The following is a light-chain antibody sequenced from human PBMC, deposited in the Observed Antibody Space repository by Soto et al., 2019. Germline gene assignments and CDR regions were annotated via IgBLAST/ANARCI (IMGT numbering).Light chain of an antibody. CDR3: QQRSNWPRIT. J-gene: IGKJ5*01. CDR1: QSVSSNY. Sequence: EIVLTQSPDTLSLYPGERATLPCRASQSVSSNYLAWHQQKPGQAPRLLIYNASNRATGIPARFSGSGSGTDFTLTISSLEPEDFAVYYCQQRSNWPRITFGQGTRLEV. V-gene: IGKV3-11*01. CDR2: NAS.